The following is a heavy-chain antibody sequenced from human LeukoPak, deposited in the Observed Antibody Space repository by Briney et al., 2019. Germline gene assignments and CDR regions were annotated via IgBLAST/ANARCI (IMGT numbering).Heavy chain of an antibody. CDR1: GYTFTGYY. D-gene: IGHD6-13*01. V-gene: IGHV1-2*02. CDR3: ARWSSSSGGFDY. CDR2: INPNSGGT. J-gene: IGHJ4*02. Sequence: ASVKVSCKASGYTFTGYYMHWVRQAPGQGLEWMGWINPNSGGTNYAQKFQGRVTMTRDTSISTAYMELSRLRAEDTAVYYCARWSSSSGGFDYWGQGTLVTVSS.